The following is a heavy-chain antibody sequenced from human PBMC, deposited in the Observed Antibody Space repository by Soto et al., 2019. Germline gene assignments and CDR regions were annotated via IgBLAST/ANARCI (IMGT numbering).Heavy chain of an antibody. CDR2: VNPSGGYT. CDR3: AREENCSDGICYSEYFQR. Sequence: QVQLVQSGAEVKKPGASVKVSCKASGYIFTAYSMHWVRQAPGQGLEWMGGVNPSGGYTNYAQKSQGSITMTRDTSTSTVYMDLSSLPSDDTAVYYCAREENCSDGICYSEYFQRWGQGTLVTVSS. V-gene: IGHV1-46*01. D-gene: IGHD2-15*01. CDR1: GYIFTAYS. J-gene: IGHJ1*01.